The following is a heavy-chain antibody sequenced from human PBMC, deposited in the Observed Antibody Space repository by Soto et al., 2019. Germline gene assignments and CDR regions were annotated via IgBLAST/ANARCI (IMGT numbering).Heavy chain of an antibody. D-gene: IGHD3-16*01. CDR3: ARVPIDTYMIYWSDP. CDR1: GDFVSSGDYY. V-gene: IGHV4-61*08. Sequence: QVQLRESGPGLVKPSETLSLTCTVSGDFVSSGDYYWPWIRQPPGKGLEWVGHIYFSGRTNYIPSLESRVTISLDTSKNQFSLKLTSVTAAETAVYYCARVPIDTYMIYWSDPWGQGTLVTVSS. CDR2: IYFSGRT. J-gene: IGHJ5*02.